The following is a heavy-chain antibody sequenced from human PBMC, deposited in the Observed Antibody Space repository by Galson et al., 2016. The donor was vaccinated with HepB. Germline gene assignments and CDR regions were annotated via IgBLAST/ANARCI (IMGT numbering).Heavy chain of an antibody. J-gene: IGHJ6*02. Sequence: QSGAEVKKPGESLKISCKGSGYTFTNYWIGWVRQKPGKGLEWMGIIYPGDSETKYSPSFQGQATISADKSISTAYLQWSSLKASDTAMYYCAKIVDTADGMDVWGQGTTVTVSS. CDR2: IYPGDSET. V-gene: IGHV5-51*01. D-gene: IGHD5-18*01. CDR1: GYTFTNYW. CDR3: AKIVDTADGMDV.